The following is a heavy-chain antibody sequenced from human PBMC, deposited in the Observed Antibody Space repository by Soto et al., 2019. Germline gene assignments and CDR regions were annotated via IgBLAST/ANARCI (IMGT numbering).Heavy chain of an antibody. D-gene: IGHD6-25*01. CDR3: ARSYSSDHSHGTDV. CDR2: IYWDDDK. CDR1: GFALSTSAVG. V-gene: IGHV2-5*02. Sequence: QITLKESGPTLVKPTQTLTLTCTFSGFALSTSAVGVGWIRQPPGKALEWLALIYWDDDKRYSPSLKSRLTITKDTSKNQVVLILTNMDPVDTATYYCARSYSSDHSHGTDVWGQGTTVTVSS. J-gene: IGHJ6*02.